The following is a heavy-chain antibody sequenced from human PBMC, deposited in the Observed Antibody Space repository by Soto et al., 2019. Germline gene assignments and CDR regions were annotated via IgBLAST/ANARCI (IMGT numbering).Heavy chain of an antibody. CDR2: IYPGDSDT. CDR3: ARQSPTPGYYYFSYGMDV. Sequence: GESLKISCKGSGYSFTSYWIGWVRQMPGKGLEWMGIIYPGDSDTRYSPSFQAQVTISADKSISTASLQWSSLKASDTAVYYCARQSPTPGYYYFSYGMDVWGQGTTVTVSS. D-gene: IGHD4-17*01. V-gene: IGHV5-51*01. J-gene: IGHJ6*02. CDR1: GYSFTSYW.